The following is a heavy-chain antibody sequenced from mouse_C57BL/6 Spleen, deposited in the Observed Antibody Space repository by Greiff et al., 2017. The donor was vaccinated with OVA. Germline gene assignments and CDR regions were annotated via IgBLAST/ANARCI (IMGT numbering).Heavy chain of an antibody. D-gene: IGHD1-1*01. Sequence: EVQGVESGGGLVQPGGSLKLSCAASGFTFSDYGMAWVRQAPRKGPEWVAFISNFAYSIYYADTVTGRFTISRENAKNTLYLEMSSLRSEDTAMYYCARRYYGSSSYAMDYWGQGTSVTVSS. CDR2: ISNFAYSI. CDR3: ARRYYGSSSYAMDY. V-gene: IGHV5-15*01. CDR1: GFTFSDYG. J-gene: IGHJ4*01.